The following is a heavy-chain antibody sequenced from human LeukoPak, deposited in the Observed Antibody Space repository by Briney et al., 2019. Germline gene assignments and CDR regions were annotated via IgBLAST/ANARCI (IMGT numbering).Heavy chain of an antibody. J-gene: IGHJ3*02. Sequence: PGGSLRLSCAASGFTVSRNYMSWVRQAPGKGLEWVAFISSDGSDKYYADSMKGRFTISRDNSKNTLYLQMTSLRGEDTAMYYCAREGTARDAFDIWGQGTMVTVSS. CDR3: AREGTARDAFDI. V-gene: IGHV3-30-3*01. CDR2: ISSDGSDK. CDR1: GFTVSRNY. D-gene: IGHD2-21*02.